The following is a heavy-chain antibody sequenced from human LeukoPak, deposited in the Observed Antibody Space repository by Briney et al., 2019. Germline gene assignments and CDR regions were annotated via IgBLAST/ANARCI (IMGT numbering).Heavy chain of an antibody. Sequence: ASVKVSCKASGYTFTDHYMHWVRQAPGQGLEWMGIINPSGGSTSYAQKFQGRVTMTRDTSTSTVYMELSSLRSEDTAVYYCARARWDIVVVPAATSFDYWGQGTLVTVSS. CDR3: ARARWDIVVVPAATSFDY. V-gene: IGHV1-46*03. CDR2: INPSGGST. D-gene: IGHD2-2*01. J-gene: IGHJ4*02. CDR1: GYTFTDHY.